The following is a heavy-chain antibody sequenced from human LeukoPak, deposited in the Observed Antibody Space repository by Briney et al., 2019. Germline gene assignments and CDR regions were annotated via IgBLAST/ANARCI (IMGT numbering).Heavy chain of an antibody. D-gene: IGHD3-10*01. CDR2: MNPNSGNT. Sequence: ASVKVSCKASGYTFTSYDINWVRQATGQGLEWMGWMNPNSGNTGYAQKFQGRVTMTRDMSTSTVYMELSSLRSEDTAVYYCARETRATMVRGVISYYFDYRGQGTLVTVSS. J-gene: IGHJ4*02. CDR3: ARETRATMVRGVISYYFDY. V-gene: IGHV1-8*01. CDR1: GYTFTSYD.